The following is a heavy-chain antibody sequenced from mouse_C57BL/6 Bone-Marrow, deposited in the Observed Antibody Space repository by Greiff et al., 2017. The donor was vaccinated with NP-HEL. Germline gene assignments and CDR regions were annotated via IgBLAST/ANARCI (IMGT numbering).Heavy chain of an antibody. J-gene: IGHJ3*01. D-gene: IGHD1-1*01. CDR1: GYTFTNYW. Sequence: QVQLQQSGAELVRPGTSVKMSCKASGYTFTNYWIGWAKQRPGHGLEWIGDIYPGGGYTNYNEKFKGKATLTADESSSTAYMQFSSLTSEGSAVYYCARSLYGRGFAYWGQGTLVTVSA. V-gene: IGHV1-63*01. CDR2: IYPGGGYT. CDR3: ARSLYGRGFAY.